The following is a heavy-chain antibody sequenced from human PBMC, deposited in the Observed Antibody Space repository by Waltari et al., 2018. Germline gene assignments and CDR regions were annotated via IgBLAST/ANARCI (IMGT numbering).Heavy chain of an antibody. J-gene: IGHJ3*02. V-gene: IGHV3-7*01. Sequence: EVQLVESGGGLVQPGGSLSLSCAASGFPFSSSWMRWVRQAPGKGLEWVANIKQDGSEKYYVDSVKGRFTISRDNAKNSLYLQMNSLRAEDTAVYYCARMAHDAFDIWGQGTMVTVSS. CDR1: GFPFSSSW. CDR2: IKQDGSEK. CDR3: ARMAHDAFDI.